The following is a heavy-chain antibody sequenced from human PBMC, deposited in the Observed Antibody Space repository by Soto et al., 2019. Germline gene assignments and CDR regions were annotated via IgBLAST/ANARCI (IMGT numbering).Heavy chain of an antibody. CDR3: ARAPYSSSSFFFDY. Sequence: ASVKVSCKASGYSFTGFHMHWVRQAPGLGLEWMGIINPNSGNANIAQRFQGRVALTWDTSTSTVYMELSGLRSDDTAVYYCARAPYSSSSFFFDYWGQGTPVTVSS. CDR2: INPNSGNA. V-gene: IGHV1-46*01. J-gene: IGHJ4*02. D-gene: IGHD6-6*01. CDR1: GYSFTGFH.